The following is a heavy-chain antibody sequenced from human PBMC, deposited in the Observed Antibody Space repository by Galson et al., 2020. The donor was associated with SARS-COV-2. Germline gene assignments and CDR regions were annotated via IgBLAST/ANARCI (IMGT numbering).Heavy chain of an antibody. V-gene: IGHV4-61*02. D-gene: IGHD3-22*01. J-gene: IGHJ3*02. CDR2: IYTSGST. Sequence: SETLSLTCTVSGGSISSGSYYWSWIRQPAGKGLEWIGRIYTSGSTNYNPSLKSRVTISVDTSKNQFSLKLSSVTAADTAVYYCASTNAYYYDSSGYRRAFDIWGQGTMVTVSS. CDR3: ASTNAYYYDSSGYRRAFDI. CDR1: GGSISSGSYY.